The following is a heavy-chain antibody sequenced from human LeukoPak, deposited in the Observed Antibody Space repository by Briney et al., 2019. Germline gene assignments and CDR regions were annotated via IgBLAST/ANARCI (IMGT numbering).Heavy chain of an antibody. CDR2: INPNSGGT. D-gene: IGHD4-17*01. CDR3: ARGGTTTETTYPIDY. Sequence: GASVKVSCKASGYTFTDYYMHWVRQAPGQGLEWLGWINPNSGGTNYAQKFQGRVTMTRDTSISTAYMELSRLRSDDTAVYYCARGGTTTETTYPIDYWGQGTLVTVSS. V-gene: IGHV1-2*02. CDR1: GYTFTDYY. J-gene: IGHJ4*02.